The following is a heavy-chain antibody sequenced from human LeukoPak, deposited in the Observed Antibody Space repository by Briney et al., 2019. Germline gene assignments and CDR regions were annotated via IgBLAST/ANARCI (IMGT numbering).Heavy chain of an antibody. CDR2: IKSKGDGETI. CDR3: TTDLGLTMILGVIVY. D-gene: IGHD3-10*01. CDR1: GFTFTNAW. V-gene: IGHV3-15*01. J-gene: IGHJ4*02. Sequence: PGGSLRLSCAASGFTFTNAWMSWVRQAPGKGLEWVGRIKSKGDGETIDNAAPVKGRFTMSRDDSKATLYLQMNSLKAEDTAVYYCTTDLGLTMILGVIVYWGQGALVTVSS.